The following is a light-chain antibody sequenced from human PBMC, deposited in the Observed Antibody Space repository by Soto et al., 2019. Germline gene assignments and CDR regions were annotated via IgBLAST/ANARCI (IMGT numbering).Light chain of an antibody. V-gene: IGKV1-39*01. J-gene: IGKJ1*01. CDR2: DSS. Sequence: DIQLTQAPSSLSASVGDRVSITCRASQSISTYLKWYRQKPGRAPRLLISDSSSLPSGVPSRFSVSVYATSFTLTISSLQDEDFATYCCQPTFIAPQTFGQRTKVDLK. CDR3: QPTFIAPQT. CDR1: QSISTY.